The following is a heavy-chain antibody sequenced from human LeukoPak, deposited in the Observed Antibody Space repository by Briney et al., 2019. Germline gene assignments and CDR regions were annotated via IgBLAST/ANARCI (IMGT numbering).Heavy chain of an antibody. Sequence: ASVKVSCKASGGTFSSYAISWVRQATGQGLEWMGWMNPNSGNTGYAQKFQGRVTMTRNTSISTAYMELSSLRSEDTAVYYCASWRDSSGWYYFDYWGQGTLVTVSS. D-gene: IGHD6-19*01. J-gene: IGHJ4*02. CDR3: ASWRDSSGWYYFDY. CDR2: MNPNSGNT. V-gene: IGHV1-8*02. CDR1: GGTFSSYA.